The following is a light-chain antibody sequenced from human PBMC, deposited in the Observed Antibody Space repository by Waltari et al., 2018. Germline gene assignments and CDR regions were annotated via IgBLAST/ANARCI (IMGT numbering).Light chain of an antibody. J-gene: IGKJ2*01. V-gene: IGKV1-NL1*01. CDR1: RVIANS. CDR3: QHYYNVPPYS. Sequence: DIQMTQSPSSLSASVGDRVTITCRASRVIANSLAWYQQEPGKAPKLLIYAASYLESGVPPRFSGSGSGTVYTLTISSLQPEDFVTYYCQHYYNVPPYSFGQGTKLEIK. CDR2: AAS.